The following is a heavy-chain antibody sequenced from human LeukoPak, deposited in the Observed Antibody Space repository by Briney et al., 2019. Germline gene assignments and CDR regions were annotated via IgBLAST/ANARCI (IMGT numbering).Heavy chain of an antibody. D-gene: IGHD5-24*01. CDR3: ARDMGWQQFDQ. J-gene: IGHJ4*02. CDR2: IKKDGGET. Sequence: GSLRLSCVASRFTFSNYWMTWVRQAPGKGLERVANIKKDGGETYYMESVKGRFTISRDNARNSLYLQMNSLTVEDTAVYYCARDMGWQQFDQWGQGTLVTVSS. CDR1: RFTFSNYW. V-gene: IGHV3-7*01.